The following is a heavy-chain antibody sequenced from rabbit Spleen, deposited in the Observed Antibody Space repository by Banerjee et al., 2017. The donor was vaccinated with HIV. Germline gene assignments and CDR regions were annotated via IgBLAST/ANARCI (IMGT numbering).Heavy chain of an antibody. Sequence: QEQLEESGGDLVKPGASLTLTCKASGVSLNDKDVMCWVRQAPGKGLEWIACIDAGNSGSTYSATWAKGRFTMSRTSSTTVTLQMTSLTAADTATYFCARDLVAVIGWNFNLWGQGTLVTVS. D-gene: IGHD1-1*01. CDR3: ARDLVAVIGWNFNL. CDR1: GVSLNDKDV. V-gene: IGHV1S45*01. CDR2: IDAGNSGST. J-gene: IGHJ4*01.